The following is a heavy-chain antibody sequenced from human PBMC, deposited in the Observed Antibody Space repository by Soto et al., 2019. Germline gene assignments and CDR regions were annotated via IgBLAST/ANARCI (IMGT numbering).Heavy chain of an antibody. V-gene: IGHV3-23*01. D-gene: IGHD2-15*01. Sequence: GGSLRLSCAASGFTFSSYAMSWVRQAPGKGLEWVSAISGSGGSTYYADSVKGRFTISRDNSKNTLYLQMNSLRAEDTAVYYCAKFRDIVVVVAATDYWGQGTLVTVSS. J-gene: IGHJ4*02. CDR2: ISGSGGST. CDR1: GFTFSSYA. CDR3: AKFRDIVVVVAATDY.